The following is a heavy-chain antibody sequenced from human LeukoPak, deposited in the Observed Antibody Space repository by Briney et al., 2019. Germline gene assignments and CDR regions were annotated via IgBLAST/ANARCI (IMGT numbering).Heavy chain of an antibody. CDR3: ARGRFITMIVVGRPFDY. J-gene: IGHJ4*02. CDR2: INHSGST. D-gene: IGHD3-22*01. Sequence: SETLSLTCTVSGGSISSSSYYWSWIRQPPGKGLEWIGEINHSGSTNYNPSLKSRVTISVDTSKNQFSLKLSSVTAADTAVYYRARGRFITMIVVGRPFDYWGQGTLVTVSS. CDR1: GGSISSSSYY. V-gene: IGHV4-39*07.